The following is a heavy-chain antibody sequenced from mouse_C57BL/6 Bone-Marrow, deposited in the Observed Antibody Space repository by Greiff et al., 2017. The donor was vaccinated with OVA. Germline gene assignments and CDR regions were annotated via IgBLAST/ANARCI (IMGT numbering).Heavy chain of an antibody. D-gene: IGHD1-1*01. Sequence: QVQLQQSGAELVRPGASVTLSCKASGYTFTDYEMHWVKQTPVHGLEWIGAIDPETGGTAYNQKFKGKAILTADKSSSTAYMELRSLTSEDSAVYYCTRKGFYYGSSYEVDYWGKGTSVTVSS. CDR1: GYTFTDYE. J-gene: IGHJ4*01. CDR2: IDPETGGT. V-gene: IGHV1-15*01. CDR3: TRKGFYYGSSYEVDY.